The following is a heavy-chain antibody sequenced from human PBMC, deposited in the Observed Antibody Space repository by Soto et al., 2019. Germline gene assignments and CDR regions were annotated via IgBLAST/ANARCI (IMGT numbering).Heavy chain of an antibody. CDR3: ARDCGFNGHPLY. CDR1: GGSISNNNW. Sequence: QVQLHESGPGLVEPSGTLSLTCGVSGGSISNNNWWSWVRQPPGKGLVWIGEISHSGTTNYNPSRKSRVTISVHKSRKQFYLRLPSVTAADTAVYYCARDCGFNGHPLYWCPGTLATVSS. D-gene: IGHD2-21*01. CDR2: ISHSGTT. J-gene: IGHJ4*02. V-gene: IGHV4-4*02.